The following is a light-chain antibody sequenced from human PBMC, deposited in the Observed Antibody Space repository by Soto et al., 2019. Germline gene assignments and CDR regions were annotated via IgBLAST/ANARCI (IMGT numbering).Light chain of an antibody. CDR3: EQYYSYSWT. CDR1: QSISSW. V-gene: IGKV1-5*01. J-gene: IGKJ1*01. CDR2: DAS. Sequence: DIQMTQSPSTLSASVGDRVTITCRASQSISSWLAWYQQKPGKAPKLLIYDASSLASGVPSRFSGSGSGTEFTLTISSLQPDDFATYYCEQYYSYSWTFGQGTKVEIK.